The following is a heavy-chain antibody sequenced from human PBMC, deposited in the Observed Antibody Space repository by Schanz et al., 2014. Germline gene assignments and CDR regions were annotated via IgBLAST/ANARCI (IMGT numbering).Heavy chain of an antibody. J-gene: IGHJ4*02. CDR2: INHGGST. CDR1: GGSFSGYY. CDR3: ARAARRTRVVPLYFDY. Sequence: QVQLQQWGAGLLKPSETLSLTCAVYGGSFSGYYWSWIRQPPGKGLEWIAEINHGGSTSYNPSLKSRVTISVNTSKNQFSLKLGSVTAADAAVYYCARAARRTRVVPLYFDYWGQGTLVTVSS. V-gene: IGHV4-34*01. D-gene: IGHD2-2*01.